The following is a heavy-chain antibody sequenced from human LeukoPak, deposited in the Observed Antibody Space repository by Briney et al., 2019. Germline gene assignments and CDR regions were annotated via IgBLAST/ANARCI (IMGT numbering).Heavy chain of an antibody. V-gene: IGHV3-23*01. J-gene: IGHJ4*02. Sequence: GGSLRLSCAASGFTFSSYAMSWVRQAPGKGLEWVSAISGSGGSTYYADSVKGRFTISRDNAKNSLYLQMNSLRAEDTAVYYCARPSRDGYNGDYWGQGTLVTVSS. D-gene: IGHD5-24*01. CDR1: GFTFSSYA. CDR2: ISGSGGST. CDR3: ARPSRDGYNGDY.